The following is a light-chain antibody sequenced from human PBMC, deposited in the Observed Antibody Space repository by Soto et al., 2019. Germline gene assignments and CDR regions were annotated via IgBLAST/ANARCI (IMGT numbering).Light chain of an antibody. Sequence: QSALTQPASVSGSPGPSITISCTGTSSDVGTYNYVSWYQQHPGKAPKLMIFDVSSRPSGVSNRVSGSKSGNTASLTISGLQAEDEADYYCSSYTTSSTVVVGGGTKVTVL. CDR1: SSDVGTYNY. CDR3: SSYTTSSTVV. CDR2: DVS. J-gene: IGLJ2*01. V-gene: IGLV2-14*03.